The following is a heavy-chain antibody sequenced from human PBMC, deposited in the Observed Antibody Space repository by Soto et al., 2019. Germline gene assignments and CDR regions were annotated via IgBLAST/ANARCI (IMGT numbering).Heavy chain of an antibody. V-gene: IGHV3-23*01. CDR1: GFTFSSYA. Sequence: GGSLRLSCAASGFTFSSYAMSWVRQAPGKGLEWVSAISGSGGSTYYADSVKGRFTISRDNSKNTLYLQMNSLRAEDTAVYYCASYSSSRVFGPWGQGTLVTVSS. J-gene: IGHJ5*02. CDR3: ASYSSSRVFGP. CDR2: ISGSGGST. D-gene: IGHD6-6*01.